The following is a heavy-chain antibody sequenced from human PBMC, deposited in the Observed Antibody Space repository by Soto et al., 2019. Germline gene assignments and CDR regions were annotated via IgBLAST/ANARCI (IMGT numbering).Heavy chain of an antibody. V-gene: IGHV1-18*01. CDR1: GYTFTRYG. J-gene: IGHJ6*02. CDR3: ARLDSDNDYYYAMDV. CDR2: ISAYNGNT. D-gene: IGHD1-1*01. Sequence: QVQLVQSGAEVKKPGASVKVSCKASGYTFTRYGISWVRQAPGQGLEWVGWISAYNGNTNYAQKLQGRVTMTKDTSTSTVYMELRSLRSDDTAVYYCARLDSDNDYYYAMDVWGQGTTVTVSS.